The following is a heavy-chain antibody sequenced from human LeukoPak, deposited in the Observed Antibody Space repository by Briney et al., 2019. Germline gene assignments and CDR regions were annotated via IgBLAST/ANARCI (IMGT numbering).Heavy chain of an antibody. CDR1: GFTVSSNY. D-gene: IGHD2-15*01. CDR2: IYSGGST. CDR3: ARGGLEYCSGGSCYEFDY. V-gene: IGHV3-66*01. J-gene: IGHJ4*02. Sequence: GGFLRLSCAASGFTVSSNYMSWVRQAPGKGLEWVSVIYSGGSTYYADSVKGRFTISRDNSKNTLYLQMNSLRAEDTAVYYCARGGLEYCSGGSCYEFDYWGQGTLVTVSS.